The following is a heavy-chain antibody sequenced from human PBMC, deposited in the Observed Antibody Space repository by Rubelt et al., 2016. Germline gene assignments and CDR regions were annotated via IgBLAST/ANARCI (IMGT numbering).Heavy chain of an antibody. J-gene: IGHJ4*02. Sequence: KGLEWVSYISSSSSYTNYADSVKGRFTISRDNAKNSLYLQMNSLRAEDTAVYYCARDAIAALFDYWGQGTLVTVSS. CDR3: ARDAIAALFDY. V-gene: IGHV3-11*06. CDR2: ISSSSSYT. D-gene: IGHD6-13*01.